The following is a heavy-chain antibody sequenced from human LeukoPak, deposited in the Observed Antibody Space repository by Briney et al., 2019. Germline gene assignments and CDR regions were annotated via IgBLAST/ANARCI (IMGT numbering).Heavy chain of an antibody. CDR1: GFTFSSYG. J-gene: IGHJ6*02. CDR2: ISYDGSNK. CDR3: AKSPSKEYCSSTSCYTYYGMDV. V-gene: IGHV3-30*18. D-gene: IGHD2-2*02. Sequence: GGSLRLCCAASGFTFSSYGMHWVRQAPGKGLEWVAVISYDGSNKYYADSVKGRFTISRDNSKNTLYLQMNSLRAEDTAVYYCAKSPSKEYCSSTSCYTYYGMDVWGQGTTVTVSS.